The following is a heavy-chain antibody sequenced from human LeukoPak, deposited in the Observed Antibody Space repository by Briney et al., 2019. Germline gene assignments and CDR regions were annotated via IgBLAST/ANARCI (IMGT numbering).Heavy chain of an antibody. CDR1: GFTFSSYA. D-gene: IGHD3-22*01. CDR3: AKDYDSSGNNWFDP. CDR2: ISGSGGST. J-gene: IGHJ5*02. Sequence: PGGSLRLSCAAPGFTFSSYAMSWVRQAPGKGLEWVSAISGSGGSTYYADSVKGRFTISRDNSKNTLYLQMNSLRAEDTAVYYCAKDYDSSGNNWFDPWGQGTLVTVSS. V-gene: IGHV3-23*01.